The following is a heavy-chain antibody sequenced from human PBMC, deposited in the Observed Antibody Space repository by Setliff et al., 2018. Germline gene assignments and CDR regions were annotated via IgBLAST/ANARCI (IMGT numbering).Heavy chain of an antibody. CDR3: VRDRTAYSYGLDV. CDR2: INHSGST. D-gene: IGHD5-18*01. Sequence: SETLSLTCAVYGGSFSSFYWSWIRQPPGKGLEWIAEINHSGSTNYNPSLKTRVTMSVDTSKNQFALNLRSVTAADAAVYYCVRDRTAYSYGLDVWGQGTTVTVSS. CDR1: GGSFSSFY. V-gene: IGHV4-34*01. J-gene: IGHJ6*02.